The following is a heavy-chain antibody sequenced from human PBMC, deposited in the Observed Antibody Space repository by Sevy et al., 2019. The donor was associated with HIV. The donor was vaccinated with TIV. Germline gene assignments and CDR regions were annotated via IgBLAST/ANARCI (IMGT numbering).Heavy chain of an antibody. Sequence: SETLSLTYTVSGGSISSYYWSWIRQPPGKGLEWIGYIYYSGSTNYNPSLKSRVTISVDTSKNQFSLKLSSVTAADTAVYYCASARYDFWSGYYFDYWGQGTLVTVSS. CDR2: IYYSGST. J-gene: IGHJ4*02. CDR3: ASARYDFWSGYYFDY. V-gene: IGHV4-59*01. D-gene: IGHD3-3*01. CDR1: GGSISSYY.